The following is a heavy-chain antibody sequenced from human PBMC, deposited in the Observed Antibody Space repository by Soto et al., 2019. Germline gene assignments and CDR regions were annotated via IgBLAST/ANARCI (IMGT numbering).Heavy chain of an antibody. CDR2: IKSKTDGGTT. J-gene: IGHJ6*03. Sequence: GGSLRLSCAASGFTFSNAWMSWVRQAPGKGLEWVGRIKSKTDGGTTDYAAPVKGRFTISRDDSKNTLYLQMNSLKTEDTAVYYCTTTPPRFLEWLSDYYYYMDVWGKGTTVTVSS. CDR3: TTTPPRFLEWLSDYYYYMDV. V-gene: IGHV3-15*01. CDR1: GFTFSNAW. D-gene: IGHD3-3*01.